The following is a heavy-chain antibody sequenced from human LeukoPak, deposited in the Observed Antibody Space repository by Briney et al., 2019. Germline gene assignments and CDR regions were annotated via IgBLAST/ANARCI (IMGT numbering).Heavy chain of an antibody. CDR2: IRSKVYGGTT. Sequence: GGSLRLSCTASGFTFGDYAMSWVRQAPGRGLEWVGFIRSKVYGGTTEYAASVRGRFTISRDDSESIAYLQMNSLISEDTAVYYCTIHRRGGDDFDYWGQGTLVTVSS. J-gene: IGHJ4*02. CDR1: GFTFGDYA. CDR3: TIHRRGGDDFDY. V-gene: IGHV3-49*04. D-gene: IGHD2-21*02.